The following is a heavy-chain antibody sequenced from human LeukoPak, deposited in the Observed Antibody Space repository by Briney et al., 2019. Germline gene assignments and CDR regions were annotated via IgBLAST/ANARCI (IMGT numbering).Heavy chain of an antibody. D-gene: IGHD6-13*01. Sequence: GRSLRLSCAASGFTFSSHAMHWVRQAPGKGLEWVADISYDGSNKYYADSVKGRFTISRDNSKNTLYLQMNSLRAEDTAVYYCARDSMAAAGTFRENWFGPWGQGTLVTVSS. CDR1: GFTFSSHA. V-gene: IGHV3-30*04. CDR2: ISYDGSNK. CDR3: ARDSMAAAGTFRENWFGP. J-gene: IGHJ5*02.